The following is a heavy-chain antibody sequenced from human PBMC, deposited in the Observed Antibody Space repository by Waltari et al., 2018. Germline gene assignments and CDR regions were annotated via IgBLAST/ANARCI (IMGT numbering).Heavy chain of an antibody. D-gene: IGHD3-10*01. CDR1: GFSLSTRRVG. V-gene: IGHV2-5*01. CDR2: IYWNDDK. CDR3: AHRRGDCITMVRGVIDYFDY. Sequence: QITLKESGPTLVKPTQTLTLTCTFSGFSLSTRRVGVGWIRQPPGKALEWLALIYWNDDKRYSPSLKSRLTITKDTSKNQVVLTMTNMDPVDTATYYCAHRRGDCITMVRGVIDYFDYWGQGTLVTVSS. J-gene: IGHJ4*02.